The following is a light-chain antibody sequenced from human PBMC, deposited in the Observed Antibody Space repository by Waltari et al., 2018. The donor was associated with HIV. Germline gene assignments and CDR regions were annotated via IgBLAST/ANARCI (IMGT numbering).Light chain of an antibody. CDR2: SDD. CDR3: AAWDDTLNGVI. V-gene: IGLV1-44*01. CDR1: NSNIGGHA. J-gene: IGLJ2*01. Sequence: QSVLTQPPSASGVAEENVTLSCSGGNSNIGGHAVSWYQPRPGTAPKLLVYSDDQRPSGLPDRFSGSKSGTSASLAITGLHPDDEAHYYCAAWDDTLNGVIFGGGTKLTV.